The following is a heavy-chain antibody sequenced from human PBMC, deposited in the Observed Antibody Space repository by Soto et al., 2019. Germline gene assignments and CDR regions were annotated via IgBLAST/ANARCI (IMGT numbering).Heavy chain of an antibody. CDR3: ARGAEWFGGRMDV. J-gene: IGHJ6*02. V-gene: IGHV4-59*01. CDR1: GGSISSYY. D-gene: IGHD3-10*01. CDR2: IYYNGRT. Sequence: QVQLQESGPGLVKPSETLSLTCTVSGGSISSYYLTWIRQPPGKGLEWIGYIYYNGRTNYNPSLKSRVTISLDTSKNQFSPNLSSVTAADTAVYYCARGAEWFGGRMDVWGQGTTVTVSS.